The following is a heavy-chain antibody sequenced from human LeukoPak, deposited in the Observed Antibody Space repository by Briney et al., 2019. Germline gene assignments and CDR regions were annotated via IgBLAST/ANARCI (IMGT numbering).Heavy chain of an antibody. V-gene: IGHV4-4*07. D-gene: IGHD6-13*01. J-gene: IGHJ3*02. CDR1: GASITSYY. Sequence: SETLSLTCTVSGASITSYYWSWIRQPAGKGLEWIGRIYTSGSTNYNPSLKSRVTMSVDTSKNQFSLNLSSVTAAATAVYYCAKYCSSSLRAFDIWGQGTMVTVSS. CDR3: AKYCSSSLRAFDI. CDR2: IYTSGST.